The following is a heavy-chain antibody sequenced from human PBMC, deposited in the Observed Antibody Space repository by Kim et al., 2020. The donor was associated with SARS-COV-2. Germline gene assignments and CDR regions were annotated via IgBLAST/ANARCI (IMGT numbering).Heavy chain of an antibody. D-gene: IGHD5-12*01. V-gene: IGHV3-48*02. CDR3: ARDRDDERWLQSNYYGMDV. Sequence: GGSLRLSCAASGFTFSSYSMNWVRQAPGKGLEWVSYISSSSTIYYADSVKGRFTISRDNAKNSLYLQMNSLRDEDTAVYYCARDRDDERWLQSNYYGMDVWGQGTTVTVYS. CDR1: GFTFSSYS. J-gene: IGHJ6*02. CDR2: ISSSSTI.